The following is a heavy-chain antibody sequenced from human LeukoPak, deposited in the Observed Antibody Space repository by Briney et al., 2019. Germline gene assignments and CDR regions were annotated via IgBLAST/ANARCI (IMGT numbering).Heavy chain of an antibody. D-gene: IGHD3-22*01. CDR2: IYSGGST. CDR1: GFTVSSNY. CDR3: ARGWYYYDSSGYYYVDH. J-gene: IGHJ4*02. Sequence: GGSLRLSCAASGFTVSSNYMTWVRQAPGKGLDWVSVIYSGGSTYYADSVKGRFTISRDNYKNTLYLQVNSLRAEDTAVYYCARGWYYYDSSGYYYVDHWGQGTLVTVSS. V-gene: IGHV3-53*01.